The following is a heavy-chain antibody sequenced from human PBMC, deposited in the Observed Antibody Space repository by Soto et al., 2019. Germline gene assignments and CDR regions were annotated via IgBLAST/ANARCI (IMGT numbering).Heavy chain of an antibody. CDR2: INHSGST. CDR1: GGSFSGYY. CDR3: AKTSTVTTRNAFDI. J-gene: IGHJ3*02. Sequence: TLSLTCAVYGGSFSGYYWSWIRQPPGKGLEWIGEINHSGSTNYNPSLKSRVTISVDTSKNQFSLKLSSVTAADTAVYYCAKTSTVTTRNAFDIWGQGTMVTVS. V-gene: IGHV4-34*01. D-gene: IGHD4-17*01.